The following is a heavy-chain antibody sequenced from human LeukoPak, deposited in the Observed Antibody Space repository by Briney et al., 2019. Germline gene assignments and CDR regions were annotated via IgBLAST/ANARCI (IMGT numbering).Heavy chain of an antibody. Sequence: ASVKVSCKASGYTFTSYGIGWVRQAPGQGLEWMGWISAYNGNTNYAQKLQGRVTVTTDTSTSTAYMELRSLRSDDTAVYYCARMYSSGWYLDYWGQGTLVTVSS. CDR2: ISAYNGNT. CDR3: ARMYSSGWYLDY. J-gene: IGHJ4*02. D-gene: IGHD6-19*01. V-gene: IGHV1-18*01. CDR1: GYTFTSYG.